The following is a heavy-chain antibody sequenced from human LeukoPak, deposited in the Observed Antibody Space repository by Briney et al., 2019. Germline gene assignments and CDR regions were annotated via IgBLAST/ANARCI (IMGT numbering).Heavy chain of an antibody. J-gene: IGHJ5*02. D-gene: IGHD2-21*02. CDR1: GYTFTGYD. CDR2: MNPNSGNT. V-gene: IGHV1-8*01. Sequence: ASVKVSCKASGYTFTGYDINWVRQATGQGLEWMGWMNPNSGNTGYAQKFQGRVTMTRNTSISTAYMELSSLRSEDTAVYYCARGLAYCGGDCSDWFDPWGQGTLVTVSS. CDR3: ARGLAYCGGDCSDWFDP.